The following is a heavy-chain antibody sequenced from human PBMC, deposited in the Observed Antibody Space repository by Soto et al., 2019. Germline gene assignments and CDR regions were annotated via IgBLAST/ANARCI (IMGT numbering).Heavy chain of an antibody. CDR2: INAGNGNT. V-gene: IGHV1-3*01. CDR3: ARTGISSWDWFDP. J-gene: IGHJ5*02. Sequence: QVQLVQSGAEVKKPGASVKVSCKASGYTFTSYAMHWVRQAPGQRLEWMGWINAGNGNTKYSQKCQGRVTITRDTSASTAYMELSSLRSEDTAVYYCARTGISSWDWFDPWGQGTLVTVSS. D-gene: IGHD6-13*01. CDR1: GYTFTSYA.